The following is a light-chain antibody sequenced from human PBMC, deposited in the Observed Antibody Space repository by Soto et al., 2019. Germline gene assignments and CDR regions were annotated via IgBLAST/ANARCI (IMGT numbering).Light chain of an antibody. Sequence: DIQMTQSPSSLSASVGDRVTITCRASQGISNYLAWYQQKPGKVPKLLIYAASTLQSGVPSRFSGSGSGTAFTRTISSLQPEDVATYYCQKYNSAPRTFGQGTKVEIK. CDR2: AAS. J-gene: IGKJ1*01. CDR1: QGISNY. CDR3: QKYNSAPRT. V-gene: IGKV1-27*01.